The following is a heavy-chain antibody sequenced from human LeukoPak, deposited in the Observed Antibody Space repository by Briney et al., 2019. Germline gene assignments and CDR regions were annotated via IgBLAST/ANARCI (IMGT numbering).Heavy chain of an antibody. J-gene: IGHJ4*02. D-gene: IGHD2-2*01. CDR2: ISAYNGNT. CDR3: ASSGYCSSTSCSGPIDY. CDR1: GYTFTSYG. Sequence: ASVKVSCKASGYTFTSYGISWVRQAPGQGLEWMGWISAYNGNTNYAQKLQGRVTMTTDTSTSTAYMELRSLRSDDTAVYYCASSGYCSSTSCSGPIDYWGQGTLVTVSS. V-gene: IGHV1-18*01.